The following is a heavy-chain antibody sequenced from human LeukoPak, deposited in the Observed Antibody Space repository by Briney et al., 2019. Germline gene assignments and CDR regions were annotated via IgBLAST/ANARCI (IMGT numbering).Heavy chain of an antibody. CDR1: GGSISSYY. CDR2: IYYSGST. Sequence: SETLSLTCTVSGGSISSYYWSWIRQPPGKGLEWIGYIYYSGSTNYNPSLKSRVTISVDTSKNQFSLKLSSVTAADTAVYYCARGPKLGLFDYWGQGTLVTVSS. V-gene: IGHV4-59*01. CDR3: ARGPKLGLFDY. D-gene: IGHD6-13*01. J-gene: IGHJ4*02.